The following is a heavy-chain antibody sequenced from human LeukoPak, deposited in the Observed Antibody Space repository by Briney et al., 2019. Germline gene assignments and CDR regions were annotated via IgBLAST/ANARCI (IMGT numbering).Heavy chain of an antibody. CDR1: GGSISSYY. Sequence: SETLSLTCTVSGGSISSYYWSWIRQPPGKGLEWIGYIYYSGSTNYNPSPKSRVTISVDTSKNQFSLKLSSVTAADTAVYYCARSPDRYCSGGSCLRFDPWGQGTLVTVSS. CDR3: ARSPDRYCSGGSCLRFDP. J-gene: IGHJ5*02. D-gene: IGHD2-15*01. CDR2: IYYSGST. V-gene: IGHV4-59*01.